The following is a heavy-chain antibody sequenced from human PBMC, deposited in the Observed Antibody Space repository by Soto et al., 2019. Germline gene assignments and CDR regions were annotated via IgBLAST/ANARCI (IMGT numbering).Heavy chain of an antibody. CDR3: ARALAGPRMTTVTAQVHGGYYYYYYMDV. D-gene: IGHD4-17*01. V-gene: IGHV4-34*01. CDR1: GWSFSGYY. J-gene: IGHJ6*03. CDR2: INHSGST. Sequence: SETLSLTCAVYGWSFSGYYWSWIRQPPGKGLEWIGEINHSGSTNYNPSLKSRVTISVDTSKNQFSLKLSSVTAADTAVYYCARALAGPRMTTVTAQVHGGYYYYYYMDVWGKGTTVTVSS.